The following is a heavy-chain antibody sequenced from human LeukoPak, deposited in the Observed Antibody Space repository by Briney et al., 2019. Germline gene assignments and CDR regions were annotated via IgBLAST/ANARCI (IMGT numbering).Heavy chain of an antibody. CDR3: ARGQDGDFDY. Sequence: SETLSLTCTVSGGSISSGYYWGWIRQPPGQGLEWIGSIYHSGSTYYNPSLKSRVTISVDTSKNQFSLKLSSVTAADTAVYYCARGQDGDFDYWGQGTLVTVSS. CDR1: GGSISSGYY. J-gene: IGHJ4*02. CDR2: IYHSGST. V-gene: IGHV4-38-2*02.